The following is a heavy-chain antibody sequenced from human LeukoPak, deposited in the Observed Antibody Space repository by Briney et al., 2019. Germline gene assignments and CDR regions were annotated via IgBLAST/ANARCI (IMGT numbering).Heavy chain of an antibody. J-gene: IGHJ4*02. CDR1: GGSISSHY. V-gene: IGHV4-59*08. CDR2: ILYSGRT. CDR3: ARLNYYDSSGATYYFDY. D-gene: IGHD3-22*01. Sequence: SETLSLTCTVYGGSISSHYWSWIRQRPGKGLEWIGYILYSGRTSYNPSLKSRVTISVDTSKNQFSLNLSSVTAADTAVYYCARLNYYDSSGATYYFDYWGQGTLVTVSS.